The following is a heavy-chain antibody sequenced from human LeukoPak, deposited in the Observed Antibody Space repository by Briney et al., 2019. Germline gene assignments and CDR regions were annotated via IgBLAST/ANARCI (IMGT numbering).Heavy chain of an antibody. CDR3: ARGRPHGNDY. V-gene: IGHV3-74*01. Sequence: GGSLRLSCAASGFTVSDNNMIWVRQAPGKGLVWVSRIASDGSSTTYADSVKGRFSISRDNAKNTLYLQTNSLRVEDTAVYYCARGRPHGNDYWGQGTLVTVSS. CDR1: GFTVSDNN. CDR2: IASDGSST. D-gene: IGHD4-23*01. J-gene: IGHJ4*02.